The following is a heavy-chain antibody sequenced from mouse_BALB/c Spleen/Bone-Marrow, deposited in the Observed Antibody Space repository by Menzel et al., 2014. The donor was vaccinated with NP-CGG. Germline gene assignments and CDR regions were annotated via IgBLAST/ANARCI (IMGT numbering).Heavy chain of an antibody. Sequence: EVQVVESGGGLVKPGGSLKLSCAASGFTFSSYTMSWVRQTPEKRLEWAATISSGGSYTYYPDSVKGRFTISRDNAKNTLYLQMSSLKSEDTAMYYCTRDPFYYGSSYAMDYWGQGTSVTVSS. CDR3: TRDPFYYGSSYAMDY. D-gene: IGHD1-1*01. CDR2: ISSGGSYT. V-gene: IGHV5-6-4*01. CDR1: GFTFSSYT. J-gene: IGHJ4*01.